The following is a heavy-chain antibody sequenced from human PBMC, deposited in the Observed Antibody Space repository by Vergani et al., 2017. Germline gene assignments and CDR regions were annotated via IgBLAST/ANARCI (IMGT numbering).Heavy chain of an antibody. J-gene: IGHJ6*02. D-gene: IGHD4-17*01. CDR1: GFTVSSNY. V-gene: IGHV3-48*01. CDR2: ISSSSSSI. CDR3: GAAITVTTKGGYYYYGMDV. Sequence: EVQLVETGGGLIQPGGSLRLSCAASGFTVSSNYMSWVRQAPGKGLEWVSYISSSSSSIYYADSVKGRFTISRDNAKNSLYLQMNSLRAEDTAVYYCGAAITVTTKGGYYYYGMDVWGQGTTVTVSS.